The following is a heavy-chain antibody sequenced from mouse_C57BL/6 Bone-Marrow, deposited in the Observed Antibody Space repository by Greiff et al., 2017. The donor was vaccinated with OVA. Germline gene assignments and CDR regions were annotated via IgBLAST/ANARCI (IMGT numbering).Heavy chain of an antibody. CDR2: IDPSDSYT. D-gene: IGHD1-1*01. V-gene: IGHV1-69*01. CDR1: GYTFTSYW. CDR3: ARPFYCYGSSPFDY. Sequence: QVQLQQPGAELVMPGASVKLSCKASGYTFTSYWMHWVKQRPGQGLEWIGEIDPSDSYTNYNQKFKGKSTLSVDKSTSTAYMQLSSLTSEDSAVYYCARPFYCYGSSPFDYWGQGTTLTVSS. J-gene: IGHJ2*01.